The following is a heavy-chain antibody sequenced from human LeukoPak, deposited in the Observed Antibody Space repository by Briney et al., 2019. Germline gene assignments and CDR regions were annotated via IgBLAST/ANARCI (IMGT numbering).Heavy chain of an antibody. J-gene: IGHJ4*02. D-gene: IGHD6-19*01. CDR2: ISGSGGST. V-gene: IGHV3-23*01. CDR1: GFTFSSSS. CDR3: AKGSVWYV. Sequence: GRSLRPSCAASGFTFSSSSMSWVRQAPGKGLEWVSVISGSGGSTDYADSVKGRFTISRDNSKNTLYLQINSLRAEDTAVYYCAKGSVWYVWGQGTLVTVSS.